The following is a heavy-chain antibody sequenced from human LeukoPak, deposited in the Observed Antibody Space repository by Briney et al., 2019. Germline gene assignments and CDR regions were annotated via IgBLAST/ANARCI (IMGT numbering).Heavy chain of an antibody. V-gene: IGHV4-61*02. D-gene: IGHD5-24*01. Sequence: SETLSLTCTVSGGSISSGSYYWSWIRQPAGKGLEWTGRIYTSGSTNYNPSLKSRVTISVDTSKNQFSLKLSSVTAADTAVYYCAREEMATAFDYWGQGTLVTVSS. CDR3: AREEMATAFDY. CDR1: GGSISSGSYY. J-gene: IGHJ4*02. CDR2: IYTSGST.